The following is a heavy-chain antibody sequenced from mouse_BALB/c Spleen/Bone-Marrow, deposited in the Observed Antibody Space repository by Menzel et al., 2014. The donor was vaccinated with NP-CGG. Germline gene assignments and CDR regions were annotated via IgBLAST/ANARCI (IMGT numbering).Heavy chain of an antibody. CDR1: GYTFSSYW. V-gene: IGHV1-9*01. Sequence: VQLQQSGAELMKPGAPVNISCKATGYTFSSYWIEWVKQRPGHGLEWIGDILPGSNGANYNEKFKGKATFTADTSSNTVYMEIDSLTSEDSAVYYCAREGLSDFFAYWGQGTLVTVSA. D-gene: IGHD3-1*01. CDR2: ILPGSNGA. J-gene: IGHJ3*01. CDR3: AREGLSDFFAY.